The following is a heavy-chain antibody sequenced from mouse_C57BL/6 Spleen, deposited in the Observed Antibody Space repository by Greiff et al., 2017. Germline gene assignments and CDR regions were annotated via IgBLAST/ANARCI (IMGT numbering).Heavy chain of an antibody. V-gene: IGHV1-26*01. CDR1: GYTFTDYY. CDR2: INPNNGGT. J-gene: IGHJ4*01. D-gene: IGHD1-1*01. Sequence: VQLQQSGPELVKPGASVKISCKASGYTFTDYYMNWVKQSHGKSLEWIGDINPNNGGTSYNQKFKGKATLTVDKSSSTAYMELRSLTSEDSAVYYCARGGYGSSYGAMDYWGQGTSVTVSS. CDR3: ARGGYGSSYGAMDY.